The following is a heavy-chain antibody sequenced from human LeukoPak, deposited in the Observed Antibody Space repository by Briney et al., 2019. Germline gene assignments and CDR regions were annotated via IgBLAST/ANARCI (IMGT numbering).Heavy chain of an antibody. V-gene: IGHV3-23*01. CDR3: ARGRYCSGGSCFTGRYYYYMDV. Sequence: GGSLRLSCAASGFTFSSYAMNWVRQGPGKGLEWLSGISDSGGTIYYADSVKGRFTISRDNSKNTLYLQMNSLTVDDTAVYYCARGRYCSGGSCFTGRYYYYMDVWGKGTTVTVSS. CDR2: ISDSGGTI. CDR1: GFTFSSYA. D-gene: IGHD2-15*01. J-gene: IGHJ6*03.